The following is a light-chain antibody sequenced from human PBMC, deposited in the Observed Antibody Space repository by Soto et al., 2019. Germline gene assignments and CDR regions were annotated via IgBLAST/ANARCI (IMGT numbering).Light chain of an antibody. CDR1: QSVGTY. Sequence: EIVLTQSPATLSLSPGERTTLSCRASQSVGTYFAWYQQKPGQAPRLLIYDSSNRATGIPARFSGSGSGTESSLTISSLEPEDFALYYCQQRSDWPSTFGGGTKVEIK. CDR2: DSS. J-gene: IGKJ4*01. CDR3: QQRSDWPST. V-gene: IGKV3-11*01.